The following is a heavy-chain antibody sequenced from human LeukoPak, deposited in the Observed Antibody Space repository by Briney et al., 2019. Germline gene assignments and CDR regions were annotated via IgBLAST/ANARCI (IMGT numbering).Heavy chain of an antibody. CDR2: ISSSSSYI. D-gene: IGHD4-17*01. Sequence: GGSLRLSCAASGFTFSSYSMNWVRQAPGKGLEWVSSISSSSSYIYYADSVKGVFTISRDNAKNSLYLQMNSLRAEDTAVYYCARRSILNDDYGDYPNWFDPWGQGTLVTVSS. V-gene: IGHV3-21*01. CDR1: GFTFSSYS. J-gene: IGHJ5*02. CDR3: ARRSILNDDYGDYPNWFDP.